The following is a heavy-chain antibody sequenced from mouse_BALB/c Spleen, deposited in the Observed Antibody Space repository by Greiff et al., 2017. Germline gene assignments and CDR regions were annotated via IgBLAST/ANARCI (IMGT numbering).Heavy chain of an antibody. Sequence: QVQLQQSGPEVVRPGVSVKISCKGSGYTFSSSWMNWVKQRPGQGLEWIGRIYPGDGDTNYNGKFKGKATLTADKSSSTAYMQLSSLTSVDSAVYFCAREGLVGAMDYWGQGTSVTVSS. J-gene: IGHJ4*01. CDR2: IYPGDGDT. CDR1: GYTFSSSW. V-gene: IGHV1-82*01. CDR3: AREGLVGAMDY. D-gene: IGHD3-1*01.